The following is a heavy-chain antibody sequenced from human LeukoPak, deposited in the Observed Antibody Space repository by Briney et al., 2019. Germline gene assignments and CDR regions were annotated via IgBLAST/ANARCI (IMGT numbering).Heavy chain of an antibody. J-gene: IGHJ4*02. CDR2: INSDGSST. Sequence: GGSLRLSCAASGFTFSSHWMHWVRQVPGKGLVWVSRINSDGSSTSYADSVKGRFTISRDNAKSTLYLQMNSLRAEDTAMYYCAREGMVRGVTQYYFDCWGQGTLVTVSS. CDR3: AREGMVRGVTQYYFDC. CDR1: GFTFSSHW. V-gene: IGHV3-74*01. D-gene: IGHD3-10*01.